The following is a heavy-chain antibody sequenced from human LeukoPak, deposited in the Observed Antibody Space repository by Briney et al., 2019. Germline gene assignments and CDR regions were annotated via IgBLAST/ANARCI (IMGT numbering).Heavy chain of an antibody. CDR1: GGSISSYC. D-gene: IGHD6-19*01. Sequence: SETLSLTCTVSGGSISSYCWSWIRQPPGKGLEWIGYIYYSGSTNYNPSLKSRVTISVDTSKNQFSLKLSSVTAADTAVYYCARMVAGNDYWGQGTLVTVSS. V-gene: IGHV4-59*08. CDR2: IYYSGST. J-gene: IGHJ4*02. CDR3: ARMVAGNDY.